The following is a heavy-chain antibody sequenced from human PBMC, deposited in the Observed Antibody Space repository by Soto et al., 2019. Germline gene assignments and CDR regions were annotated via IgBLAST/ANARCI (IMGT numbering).Heavy chain of an antibody. V-gene: IGHV3-11*01. CDR3: ARGSMVRGVIKGGYYYYGMDV. J-gene: IGHJ6*02. Sequence: GGSLRLSCAASGFTFSEYYMSWIRQAPGRGLEWLSYISSGSTLYYADSVKGRLTISRDNAKNSLYLQMNSLRVEDTAVYYCARGSMVRGVIKGGYYYYGMDVWGQGTTVTVSS. CDR2: ISSGSTL. CDR1: GFTFSEYY. D-gene: IGHD3-10*01.